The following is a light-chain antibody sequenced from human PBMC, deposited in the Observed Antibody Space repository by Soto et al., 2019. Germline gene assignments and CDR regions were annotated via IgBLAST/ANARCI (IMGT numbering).Light chain of an antibody. J-gene: IGKJ5*01. V-gene: IGKV1-12*01. CDR1: QNIWRL. CDR3: EQAGSFPIT. Sequence: DIQMTQSLSSVSASVGDRVTITCRASQNIWRLLAWYQQKPGKAPELLIYDASSLQSGVPPRFSGSGSGTDFTLTISSLQPEDFATYYCEQAGSFPITFGQGTRLEIK. CDR2: DAS.